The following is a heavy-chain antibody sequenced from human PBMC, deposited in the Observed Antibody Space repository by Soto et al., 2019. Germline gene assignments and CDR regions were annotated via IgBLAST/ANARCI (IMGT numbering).Heavy chain of an antibody. D-gene: IGHD3-10*01. CDR3: AKLGSISWSPHYYFDY. Sequence: GGFLRLSCAASGFTFNNYAMGWVRQAPGKGLEWVSAITGSGDDTYYLDSVKGRFTISRDNSKNTLYLQMNSLRAEDTAIYYCAKLGSISWSPHYYFDYWGQGTLVTVSS. J-gene: IGHJ4*02. V-gene: IGHV3-23*01. CDR2: ITGSGDDT. CDR1: GFTFNNYA.